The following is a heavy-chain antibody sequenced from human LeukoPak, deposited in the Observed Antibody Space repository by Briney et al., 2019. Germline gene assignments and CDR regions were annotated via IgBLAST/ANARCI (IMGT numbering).Heavy chain of an antibody. CDR3: ARVSRSRGEWLFDN. CDR1: GYTFTSYA. J-gene: IGHJ4*02. D-gene: IGHD3-3*01. CDR2: INTNTGNP. V-gene: IGHV7-4-1*02. Sequence: ASVKVSCKASGYTFTSYALNWVRQAPGQGLEWMGWINTNTGNPTYAQGFTGRFVFSLDTSVSTAYLQISTLKAEDIAVYYCARVSRSRGEWLFDNWGQGTLVTVSS.